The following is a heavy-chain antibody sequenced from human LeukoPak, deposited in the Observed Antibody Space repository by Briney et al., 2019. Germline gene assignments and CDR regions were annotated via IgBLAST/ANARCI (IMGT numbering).Heavy chain of an antibody. J-gene: IGHJ4*02. CDR3: ARSSSSLGDFDY. CDR2: INPNSGGT. D-gene: IGHD6-13*01. Sequence: ASVKVSCKASGYTFTGYYTHWVRQAPGQGLEWMGWINPNSGGTNYAQKFQGRVTMTRDTSISTAYMELSRLRSDDTAVYYCARSSSSLGDFDYWGQGTLVTVSS. V-gene: IGHV1-2*02. CDR1: GYTFTGYY.